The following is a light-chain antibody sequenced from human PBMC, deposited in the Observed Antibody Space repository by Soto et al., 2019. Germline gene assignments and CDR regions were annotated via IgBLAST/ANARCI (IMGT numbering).Light chain of an antibody. Sequence: IPLXQSPSSMCASXGDRVTIACRARLGISSSLGGYQQKPGQAPNLXXYGASTLQSGGPSRCSGSGSVTDFTRTISSRQPEDFATYYGQQLNKSPSTFGGGTKVDIK. CDR2: GAS. V-gene: IGKV1-9*01. CDR1: LGISSS. J-gene: IGKJ4*01. CDR3: QQLNKSPST.